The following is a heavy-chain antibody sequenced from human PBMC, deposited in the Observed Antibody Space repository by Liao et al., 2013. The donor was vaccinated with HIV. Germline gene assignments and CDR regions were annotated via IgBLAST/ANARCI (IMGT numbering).Heavy chain of an antibody. CDR3: ARGRMFYYDSSGYDY. Sequence: QVQLQESGPGLVRPSQTLSLSCTASGDSINSLPYYWSWIRLPPGKGPEWIGHIYYSGSADYNPSLKSRVTISVDTSMNQFSLNLTSVTAADTAVYYCARGRMFYYDSSGYDYWGQGSLVTVSS. V-gene: IGHV4-30-4*01. J-gene: IGHJ4*02. CDR1: GDSINSLPYY. CDR2: IYYSGSA. D-gene: IGHD3-22*01.